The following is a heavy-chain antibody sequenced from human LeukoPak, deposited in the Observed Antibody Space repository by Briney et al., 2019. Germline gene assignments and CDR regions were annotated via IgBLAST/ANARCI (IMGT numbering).Heavy chain of an antibody. J-gene: IGHJ4*02. Sequence: SETLSLTCTVSGVSISDYYRSWIRQPPGKGLEWLGYIYYSGSTNCNPSLKRRVTISVDRSKNQFSLKLSSVTAADTAVYYCARDGGYNGSLDYFDYWGQGTLVTVSS. CDR3: ARDGGYNGSLDYFDY. CDR2: IYYSGST. D-gene: IGHD1-26*01. CDR1: GVSISDYY. V-gene: IGHV4-59*12.